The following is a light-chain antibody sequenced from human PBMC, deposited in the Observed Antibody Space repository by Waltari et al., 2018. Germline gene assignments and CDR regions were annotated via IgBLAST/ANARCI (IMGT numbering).Light chain of an antibody. CDR1: QGISNY. V-gene: IGKV1-16*02. CDR3: QQYYSYTLT. Sequence: DIQLTQSPSSLSASIGDRVTITCRASQGISNYLGWFQQKPGKAPKPLIYGASILQRGVPSKFSGSGFETDFSLTISSLQPEDFGSYYCQQYYSYTLTFGGGTKVEIK. CDR2: GAS. J-gene: IGKJ4*01.